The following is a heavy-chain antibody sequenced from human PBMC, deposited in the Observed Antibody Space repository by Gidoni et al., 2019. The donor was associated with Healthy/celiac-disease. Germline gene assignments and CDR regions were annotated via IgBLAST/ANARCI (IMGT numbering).Heavy chain of an antibody. Sequence: QVQLVESGGGVVQPGRSLRLSCAASGFTFSSYGMHWVRQAPGKGREWVAVIWYDGSNKYYADSVKGRFTISIDNSKNTLYLQMNSLRAEDTAVYYCARDLIAAAGSYFDYWGQGTLVTVSS. CDR2: IWYDGSNK. CDR1: GFTFSSYG. CDR3: ARDLIAAAGSYFDY. V-gene: IGHV3-33*01. D-gene: IGHD6-13*01. J-gene: IGHJ4*02.